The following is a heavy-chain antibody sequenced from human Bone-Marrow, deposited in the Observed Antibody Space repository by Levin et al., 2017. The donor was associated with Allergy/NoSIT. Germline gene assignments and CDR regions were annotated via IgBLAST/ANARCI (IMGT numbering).Heavy chain of an antibody. CDR3: ARDRIKFWVTRPSTPYSGNMFDP. CDR1: GYTFTSYY. D-gene: IGHD1-26*01. V-gene: IGHV1-46*01. J-gene: IGHJ5*02. Sequence: GESLKISCKASGYTFTSYYMHWVRQAPGQGLEWMGIINPSGGSTSYAQKFQGRVTMTRDTSTSTVYMELSSLRSEDTAVYYCARDRIKFWVTRPSTPYSGNMFDPWGQGTLVTVSS. CDR2: INPSGGST.